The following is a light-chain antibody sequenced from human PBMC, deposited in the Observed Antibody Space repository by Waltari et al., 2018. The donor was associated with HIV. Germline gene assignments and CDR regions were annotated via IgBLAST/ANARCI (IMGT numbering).Light chain of an antibody. J-gene: IGKJ4*01. CDR2: WAS. Sequence: DLVMTQSPDSLAVSLGERATINCKSSQSVLYSSNNKKYLAWYQQKPGQPPKLLIYWASTRESGVPDRFSGSGSGTDFTLTISSLQAEDVAVYYCQQYYSTLLTFGGGTKVEIK. CDR3: QQYYSTLLT. V-gene: IGKV4-1*01. CDR1: QSVLYSSNNKKY.